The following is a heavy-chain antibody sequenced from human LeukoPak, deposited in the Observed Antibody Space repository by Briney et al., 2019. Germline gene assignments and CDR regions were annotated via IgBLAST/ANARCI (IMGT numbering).Heavy chain of an antibody. CDR2: INHSGST. Sequence: SETLSLTCAVYGGSFSGYYWSWIRQPPGKGLEWIGEINHSGSTNYNPSLKSRVTISVNTSKNQFSLKLSSVTAADTAVYYCAREQHPDEVAAAGGDYWGQGTLVTVSS. CDR3: AREQHPDEVAAAGGDY. J-gene: IGHJ4*02. V-gene: IGHV4-34*01. CDR1: GGSFSGYY. D-gene: IGHD6-13*01.